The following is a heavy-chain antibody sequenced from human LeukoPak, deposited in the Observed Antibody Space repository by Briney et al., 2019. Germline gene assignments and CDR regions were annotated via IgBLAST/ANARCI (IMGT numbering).Heavy chain of an antibody. V-gene: IGHV3-23*01. Sequence: GGSLRLSCAASGFTFSSYAMSWVRQAPGKGLEWVSAISGSGGSTYYADSVRGRFTISRDNSKNTLYLQMNSLRAEDTAVYYCAKLTGYFAWLFRSGYFDYWGQGTLVTVSS. CDR1: GFTFSSYA. CDR3: AKLTGYFAWLFRSGYFDY. J-gene: IGHJ4*02. D-gene: IGHD3-9*01. CDR2: ISGSGGST.